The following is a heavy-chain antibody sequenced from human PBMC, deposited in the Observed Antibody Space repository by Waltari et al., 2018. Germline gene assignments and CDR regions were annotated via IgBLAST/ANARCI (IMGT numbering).Heavy chain of an antibody. CDR3: ARLRSNMTPFDP. V-gene: IGHV4-39*01. D-gene: IGHD2-8*01. CDR1: GDSISSSSYY. CDR2: IYYSGST. J-gene: IGHJ5*02. Sequence: QLQLQGSGPGQVNPSETLSHTCTVSGDSISSSSYYWGWIRQPPGKGLEWIGSIYYSGSTYYKPSLKSRLSISVDTPKNQFSLKLSSVTAADAAIYYCARLRSNMTPFDPWGQGTLVTVSS.